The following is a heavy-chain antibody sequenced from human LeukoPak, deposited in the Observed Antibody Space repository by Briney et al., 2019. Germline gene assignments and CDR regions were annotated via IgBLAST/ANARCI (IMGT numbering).Heavy chain of an antibody. D-gene: IGHD6-13*01. CDR2: IYYSGST. Sequence: KPSETLSLTCTISGGSISSSSYYWGWIRQPPGKGLEWIGSIYYSGSTYYNPSLKSRVTISVDTSKNRFSLKLSSVTAADTAVYYCARLHPAAGTTDYWGQGTLVTVSS. V-gene: IGHV4-39*01. CDR3: ARLHPAAGTTDY. J-gene: IGHJ4*02. CDR1: GGSISSSSYY.